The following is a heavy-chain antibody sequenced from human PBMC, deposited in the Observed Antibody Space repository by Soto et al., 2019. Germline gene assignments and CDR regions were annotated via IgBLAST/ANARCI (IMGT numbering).Heavy chain of an antibody. Sequence: LSLTCGVSGGSFDGYYWSWLRQSTGKGLEWIGEISGSGATNYNPALKSRASLSLDTSKNQFSLKLDSVTASDTAVYYCAKLWRHWGQGTLVTVSS. V-gene: IGHV4-34*01. CDR1: GGSFDGYY. CDR2: ISGSGAT. D-gene: IGHD2-21*01. CDR3: AKLWRH. J-gene: IGHJ4*02.